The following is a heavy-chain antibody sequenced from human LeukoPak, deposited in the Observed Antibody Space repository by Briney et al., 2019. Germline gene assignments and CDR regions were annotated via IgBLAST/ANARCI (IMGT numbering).Heavy chain of an antibody. CDR2: INHSGST. J-gene: IGHJ6*04. CDR1: GGSFSGYY. Sequence: SETLSLTCAVYGGSFSGYYWSWIRQPPGKGLEWIGEINHSGSTNYNPSLKSRVTTSVDTSKNQFSLKLSSVTAADTAVYYCARVGSRMDVWGKGTTVTVSS. D-gene: IGHD1-26*01. CDR3: ARVGSRMDV. V-gene: IGHV4-34*01.